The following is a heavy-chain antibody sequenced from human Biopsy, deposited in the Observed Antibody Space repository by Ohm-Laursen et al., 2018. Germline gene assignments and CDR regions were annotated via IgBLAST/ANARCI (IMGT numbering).Heavy chain of an antibody. CDR2: IYYSGST. D-gene: IGHD1-26*01. CDR1: GGSIYNFF. Sequence: SETLSLTCTVSGGSIYNFFWSWIRQPPGQGLEWIGYIYYSGSTNYNPSLKSRVIITVDRSKNQFSLELSSVTAADTAVYYCARVGVGAPSIDYFDSWGQGALVTVSS. CDR3: ARVGVGAPSIDYFDS. V-gene: IGHV4-59*01. J-gene: IGHJ4*02.